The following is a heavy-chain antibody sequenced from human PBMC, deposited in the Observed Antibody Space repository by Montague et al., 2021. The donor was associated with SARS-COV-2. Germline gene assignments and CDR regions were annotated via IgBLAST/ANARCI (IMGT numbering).Heavy chain of an antibody. V-gene: IGHV4-61*01. CDR2: IYDTGNT. Sequence: SETLSLTCTVSGGSIISTTSNWGWIRQPPGKGPEWIGNIYDTGNTNYTPSLKSRVTISEDTSKNQFSLRLTSVTAADTAVYDCARDFRLQLWQTNYYFGLWGRGTLVSVSS. D-gene: IGHD5-18*01. CDR1: GGSIISTTSN. CDR3: ARDFRLQLWQTNYYFGL. J-gene: IGHJ2*01.